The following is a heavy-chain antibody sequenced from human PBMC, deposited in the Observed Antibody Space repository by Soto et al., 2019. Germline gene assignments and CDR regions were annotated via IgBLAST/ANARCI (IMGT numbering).Heavy chain of an antibody. V-gene: IGHV1-18*01. CDR2: ISANNGNT. CDR1: GYTFTSYG. D-gene: IGHD3-10*01. Sequence: QVQLVQSGAEVKKPGASVKVSCKASGYTFTSYGISWVRKATGQGLEWMGWISANNGNTNYPQKLQGRVTMTTDTSTITAYMELRSLTSVDSAVYFCSTGPGIYTLDYCCQVTLVT. CDR3: STGPGIYTLDY. J-gene: IGHJ4*02.